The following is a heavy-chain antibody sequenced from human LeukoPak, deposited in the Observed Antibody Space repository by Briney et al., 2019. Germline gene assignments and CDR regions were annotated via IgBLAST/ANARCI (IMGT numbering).Heavy chain of an antibody. CDR3: ARDGYANGSYFQP. D-gene: IGHD2-2*03. V-gene: IGHV4-61*02. CDR1: GGSISSGSYF. Sequence: SETLSLTCTVSGGSISSGSYFWSWIRQPAGKGLEWIGRLHTSGTTNYNPSLKSRVTISLDTSKNQFPLNLSSVTAADTAVYYCARDGYANGSYFQPWGQGTLVTVSS. J-gene: IGHJ1*01. CDR2: LHTSGTT.